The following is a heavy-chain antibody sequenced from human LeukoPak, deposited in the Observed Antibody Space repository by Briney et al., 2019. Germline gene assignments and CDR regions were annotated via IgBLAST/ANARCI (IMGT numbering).Heavy chain of an antibody. D-gene: IGHD2-15*01. CDR2: IRSKAYGGTT. J-gene: IGHJ3*02. CDR3: SRVRYCSGRSCYFGAFDI. V-gene: IGHV3-49*04. Sequence: PGGSLRLSCTASGLTFGDYAMSWVRQAPGKGLEWVSFIRSKAYGGTTEYAASVKGRFIISRDDSKSIAYLQMNSLKTEDTAVYYCSRVRYCSGRSCYFGAFDIWGQGKMVTVSS. CDR1: GLTFGDYA.